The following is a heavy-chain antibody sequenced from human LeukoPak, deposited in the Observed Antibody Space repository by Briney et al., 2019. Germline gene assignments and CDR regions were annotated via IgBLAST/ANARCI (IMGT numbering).Heavy chain of an antibody. V-gene: IGHV4-34*01. Sequence: SETLSLTCAVYGGSFSGYYWSWIRQPPGNGLEWSGEINHSGSTNYNSYLRSRVTISVETSKNQFSLKLSSVTAADTAVYYCARGRGTMIVVVKPIGAYYFDYWGQGTLVTVSS. J-gene: IGHJ4*02. CDR3: ARGRGTMIVVVKPIGAYYFDY. CDR2: INHSGST. CDR1: GGSFSGYY. D-gene: IGHD3-22*01.